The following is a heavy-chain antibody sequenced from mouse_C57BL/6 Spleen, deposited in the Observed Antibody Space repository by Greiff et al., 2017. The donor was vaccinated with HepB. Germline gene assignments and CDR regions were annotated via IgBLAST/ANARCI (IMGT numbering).Heavy chain of an antibody. D-gene: IGHD3-1*01. V-gene: IGHV7-3*01. J-gene: IGHJ4*01. CDR3: ARYNRAGTMDY. Sequence: DVMLVESGGGLVQPGGSLSLSCAASGFTFTDYYMSWVRQPPGKALEWLGFIRNKANGYTTEYSASVKGRFTISRDNSQSILYLQMNALRAEDSATYYCARYNRAGTMDYWGQGTSVTVSS. CDR2: IRNKANGYTT. CDR1: GFTFTDYY.